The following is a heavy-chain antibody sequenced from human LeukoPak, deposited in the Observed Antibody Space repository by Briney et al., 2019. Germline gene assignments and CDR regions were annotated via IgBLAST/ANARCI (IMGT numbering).Heavy chain of an antibody. D-gene: IGHD4-11*01. CDR2: ISYDGSNK. CDR3: AKGPHDYSNYFDY. V-gene: IGHV3-30*18. Sequence: QAGRSLRLSCAASGFTLSSYGMHCVRQAPGKGLEWVAVISYDGSNKYYADSVKGRFTISRDNSKNTLYLQMNSLRAEDTAVYYCAKGPHDYSNYFDYWGQGILVTVSS. CDR1: GFTLSSYG. J-gene: IGHJ4*02.